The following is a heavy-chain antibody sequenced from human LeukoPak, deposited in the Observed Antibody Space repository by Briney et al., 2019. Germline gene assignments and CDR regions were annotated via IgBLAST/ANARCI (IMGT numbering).Heavy chain of an antibody. CDR1: GYTFTSYG. D-gene: IGHD3-10*02. CDR2: ISAYNGNT. Sequence: ASVKVSCKASGYTFTSYGISWVRQAPGQGLQWMGWISAYNGNTNYAQKLQGRVTMTTDTSTSTAYMELRSLRPHYTAVYYCARHLRSSYYYYYYVDVWGKGTTLTVSS. J-gene: IGHJ6*03. CDR3: ARHLRSSYYYYYYVDV. V-gene: IGHV1-18*01.